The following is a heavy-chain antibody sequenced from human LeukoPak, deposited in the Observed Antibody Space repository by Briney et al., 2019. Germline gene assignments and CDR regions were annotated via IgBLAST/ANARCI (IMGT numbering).Heavy chain of an antibody. CDR1: GLTLSPYW. CDR3: ARERGSSGRLGRFDN. D-gene: IGHD6-19*01. Sequence: QAGGSLRLSSVPPGLTLSPYWMSWARHAPRKGLEWVANIKQDGNEKYYVDSVKGRFTISRDNAKKLRYLQMNSLRVEDTAVYYCARERGSSGRLGRFDNWGQGTLVTVSP. J-gene: IGHJ4*02. CDR2: IKQDGNEK. V-gene: IGHV3-7*01.